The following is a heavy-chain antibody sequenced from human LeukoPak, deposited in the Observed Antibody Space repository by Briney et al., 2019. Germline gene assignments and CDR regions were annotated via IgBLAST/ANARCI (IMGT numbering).Heavy chain of an antibody. D-gene: IGHD3-16*01. J-gene: IGHJ5*02. Sequence: PGGSLRLSCSASGFTFGDYAMSWVRQAPGKGLEWVGFIRSKAYGGTTEYAASVKGRFTISRDDSKSIAYLQMNSLKTEDTAVYYCAKWDAYIESWGQGTLVTVSS. CDR3: AKWDAYIES. V-gene: IGHV3-49*04. CDR1: GFTFGDYA. CDR2: IRSKAYGGTT.